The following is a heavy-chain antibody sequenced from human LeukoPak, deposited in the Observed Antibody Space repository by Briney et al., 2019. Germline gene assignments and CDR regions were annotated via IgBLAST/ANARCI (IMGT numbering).Heavy chain of an antibody. Sequence: GGSLRLSCAASGFTFSSYGMHWVRQAPGKGLEWVAVISYDGSNKYYADSVKGRFTISRDNSKNTLYLQMNSLRAEDTAVYYCAKDYYPAPDWYFDLWGRGTLVTVSS. CDR1: GFTFSSYG. CDR3: AKDYYPAPDWYFDL. J-gene: IGHJ2*01. V-gene: IGHV3-30*18. D-gene: IGHD3-10*01. CDR2: ISYDGSNK.